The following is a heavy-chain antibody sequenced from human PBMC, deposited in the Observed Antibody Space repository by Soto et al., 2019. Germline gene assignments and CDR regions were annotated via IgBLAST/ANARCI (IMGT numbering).Heavy chain of an antibody. CDR1: GESFSAYI. CDR3: ARGLITGSHYSGGWYYFDS. V-gene: IGHV4-34*01. CDR2: INHSGSA. Sequence: QVQLQQSGAGLLKPSETLSLTCAVYGESFSAYIWTWIRQTPGKGLQWIGQINHSGSASYNPSLKSRVTISVHTSNSQFSLELSSVTAADTDVYYCARGLITGSHYSGGWYYFDSWGQGTQVTVSS. J-gene: IGHJ4*02. D-gene: IGHD6-19*01.